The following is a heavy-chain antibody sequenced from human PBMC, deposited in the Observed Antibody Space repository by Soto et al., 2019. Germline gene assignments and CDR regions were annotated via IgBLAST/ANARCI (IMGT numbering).Heavy chain of an antibody. J-gene: IGHJ4*02. V-gene: IGHV1-18*04. CDR1: GYTFTSYG. D-gene: IGHD3-9*01. CDR3: ARDNLLGDILTGYPLYYFDY. Sequence: ASVKVSCKGSGYTFTSYGISWVRQAPRQGLEWMGWISAYNGNTNYAQKLQGRVTMTTDTSTSTAYMELRSLRSDDTAVYYCARDNLLGDILTGYPLYYFDYWGQGTLVTVSS. CDR2: ISAYNGNT.